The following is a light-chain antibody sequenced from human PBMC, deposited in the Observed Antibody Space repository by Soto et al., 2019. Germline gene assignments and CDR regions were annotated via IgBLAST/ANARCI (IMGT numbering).Light chain of an antibody. J-gene: IGKJ3*01. Sequence: DIVLTQSPATLSLSPGERATLSCRASQSVGTYLAWYQQKPGQAPRLLIYDASNRATGVPARFSGSGSGTDFTLSISGLEPEDFAVYYCQHRSNWPVTFGPGTKVDVK. V-gene: IGKV3-11*01. CDR3: QHRSNWPVT. CDR1: QSVGTY. CDR2: DAS.